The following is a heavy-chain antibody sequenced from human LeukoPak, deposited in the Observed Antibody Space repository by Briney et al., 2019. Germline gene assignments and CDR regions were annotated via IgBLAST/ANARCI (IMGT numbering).Heavy chain of an antibody. CDR1: GYTFTGYY. CDR3: AKPAYSSTRRYYGMDV. D-gene: IGHD4-11*01. CDR2: INPNSGGT. J-gene: IGHJ6*02. V-gene: IGHV1-2*02. Sequence: ASVKVSCKASGYTFTGYYMHWVRQAPGQGLEWMGWINPNSGGTNYAQKLQGRVTMTRDTSISTAYMELSRLRSDDTAVYYCAKPAYSSTRRYYGMDVWGQGTTVTVSS.